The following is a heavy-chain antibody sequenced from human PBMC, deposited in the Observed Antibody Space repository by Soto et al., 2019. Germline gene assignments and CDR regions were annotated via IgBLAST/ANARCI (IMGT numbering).Heavy chain of an antibody. Sequence: PGGSLRLSCAASGFTFSSYSMNWVRQAPGKGLEWVSSISSSSSYIYYADSVKGRFTISRDNAKNTLYLQMNSLRAEDTAVYYCAKDRRGYYFDYWGQGTLVTVSS. J-gene: IGHJ4*02. CDR1: GFTFSSYS. D-gene: IGHD2-15*01. CDR3: AKDRRGYYFDY. V-gene: IGHV3-21*01. CDR2: ISSSSSYI.